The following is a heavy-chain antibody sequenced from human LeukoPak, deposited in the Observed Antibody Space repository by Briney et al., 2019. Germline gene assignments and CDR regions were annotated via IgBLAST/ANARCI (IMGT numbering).Heavy chain of an antibody. CDR1: GFTFSGYG. D-gene: IGHD3-10*01. J-gene: IGHJ6*02. Sequence: GRSLRLSCAASGFTFSGYGMHWVRQAPGKGLEWVAVISYDGSNKYYADSVKGRFTISRDNSKNTLYLQMNSLRAEDTAVYYCAKDRSTMVRGVILYYYYYGMDVWGQGTTVTVSS. CDR3: AKDRSTMVRGVILYYYYYGMDV. V-gene: IGHV3-30*18. CDR2: ISYDGSNK.